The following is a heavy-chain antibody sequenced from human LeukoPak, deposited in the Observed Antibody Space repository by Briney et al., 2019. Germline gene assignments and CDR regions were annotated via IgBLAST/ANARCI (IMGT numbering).Heavy chain of an antibody. D-gene: IGHD2-2*01. Sequence: GESLKISCKGSGYSFTSYRIGWVRQMPGKGLEWMGIIYPGDSDTRYSPSFQGQVTISADKSISTAYLQWSSLKASDTAMYYCARHEIYCSSTSCYSRKGFDPWGQGTLVTVSS. V-gene: IGHV5-51*01. CDR3: ARHEIYCSSTSCYSRKGFDP. CDR2: IYPGDSDT. J-gene: IGHJ5*02. CDR1: GYSFTSYR.